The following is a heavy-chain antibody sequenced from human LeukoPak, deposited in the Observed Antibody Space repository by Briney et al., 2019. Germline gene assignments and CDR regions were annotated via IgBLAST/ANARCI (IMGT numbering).Heavy chain of an antibody. D-gene: IGHD2-2*01. CDR1: GFTFSSYS. V-gene: IGHV3-48*01. CDR2: ISSSSSTI. Sequence: GGSLRLSCAASGFTFSSYSMNWVRQAPGKGLEWVSYISSSSSTIYYADSVKGRFTISRDNAKNSLYLQMNSLRAEDTAVYYCARASPAFISTSGGGTKRYYYYMDVWGKGTTVTVSS. J-gene: IGHJ6*03. CDR3: ARASPAFISTSGGGTKRYYYYMDV.